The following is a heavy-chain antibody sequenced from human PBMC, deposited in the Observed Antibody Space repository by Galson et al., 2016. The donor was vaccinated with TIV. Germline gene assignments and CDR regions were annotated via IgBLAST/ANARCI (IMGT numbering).Heavy chain of an antibody. CDR1: AFNVSDNY. V-gene: IGHV3-66*02. D-gene: IGHD2-21*01. Sequence: SLRLSCAASAFNVSDNYMTWVRRAPGKGLEWVAIISSDGTTNYADSVKGRFTISRDNSKSTLYLQMNGLRPEDTALYYCARERRFCGIGCYLFYYYGIDVWGQGTTVTVSS. J-gene: IGHJ6*02. CDR3: ARERRFCGIGCYLFYYYGIDV. CDR2: ISSDGTT.